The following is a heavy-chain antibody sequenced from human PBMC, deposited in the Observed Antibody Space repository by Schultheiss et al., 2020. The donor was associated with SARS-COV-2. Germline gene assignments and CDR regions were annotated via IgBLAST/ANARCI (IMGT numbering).Heavy chain of an antibody. D-gene: IGHD3-10*01. Sequence: SETLSLTCTVSGGSISSGGYYWSWIRQHPGKGLEWIGYIYYSGSTNYNPSLKSRVTISVDTSKNQFSLKLSSVTAADTAVYYCARAAGGAHWYFDLWGRGTLVTVSS. CDR1: GGSISSGGYY. CDR2: IYYSGST. CDR3: ARAAGGAHWYFDL. J-gene: IGHJ2*01. V-gene: IGHV4-61*08.